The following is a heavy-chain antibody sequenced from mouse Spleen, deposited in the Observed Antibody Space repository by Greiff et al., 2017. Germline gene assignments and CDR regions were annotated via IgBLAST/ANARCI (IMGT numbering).Heavy chain of an antibody. J-gene: IGHJ1*03. CDR2: IDPSDSYT. CDR1: GYTFTSYW. V-gene: IGHV1-69*01. D-gene: IGHD1-1*01. Sequence: QVQLQQPGAELVLPGASVKLSCKASGYTFTSYWMHWVKQRPGQGLEWIGEIDPSDSYTNYNQKFKGKATLTVDKSSSTAYMQLSSLTSEVYAVYYCARPLSYYGSSYVWYFDVWGTGTTVTVSS. CDR3: ARPLSYYGSSYVWYFDV.